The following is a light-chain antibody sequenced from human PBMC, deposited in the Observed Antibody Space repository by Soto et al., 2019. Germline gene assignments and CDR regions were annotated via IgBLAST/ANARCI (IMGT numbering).Light chain of an antibody. V-gene: IGKV3-20*01. CDR1: QSVSSNY. CDR3: QQYGSSPRT. J-gene: IGKJ2*01. CDR2: DAS. Sequence: EIVLTQSPGTLSLSPGERATLSCRASQSVSSNYLAWYQQKPGQAPRLLIYDASSRATGIPDRFSGSGSGADFTLTISRLEPEDFAVYYCQQYGSSPRTCGEGTKLEIK.